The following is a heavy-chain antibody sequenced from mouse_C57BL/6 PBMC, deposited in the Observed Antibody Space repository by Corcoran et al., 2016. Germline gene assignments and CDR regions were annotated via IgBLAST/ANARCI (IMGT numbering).Heavy chain of an antibody. J-gene: IGHJ1*03. CDR3: AREKLGPRYFDV. CDR1: GYTFTTYG. V-gene: IGHV9-3*01. CDR2: INTYSGVP. Sequence: QILLVQSGPELKKPGETVKISCRASGYTFTTYGMSWVKQAPGKGLKWMGWINTYSGVPTYADDFKGRFAFSLETSASTAYLQINNLKNEDTATYFGAREKLGPRYFDVWGTGTTVTVSS. D-gene: IGHD4-1*01.